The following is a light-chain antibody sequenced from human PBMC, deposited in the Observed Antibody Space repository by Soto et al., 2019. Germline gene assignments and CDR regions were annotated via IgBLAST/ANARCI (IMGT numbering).Light chain of an antibody. Sequence: DIVMTQSPDSLAVSLGERATINCRSSQSVLYSSNNKNYLAWYQQRPRQPPKLLIYWASTRESGVPDRFNGSGSGTDFTLTVTSLQAEDVAVYYCQQYYSSPYTLGQGTKLEIK. CDR1: QSVLYSSNNKNY. CDR2: WAS. CDR3: QQYYSSPYT. J-gene: IGKJ2*01. V-gene: IGKV4-1*01.